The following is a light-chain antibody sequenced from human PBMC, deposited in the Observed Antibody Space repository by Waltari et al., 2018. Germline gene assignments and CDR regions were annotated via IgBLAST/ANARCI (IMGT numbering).Light chain of an antibody. J-gene: IGLJ2*01. V-gene: IGLV3-25*03. CDR1: ALPKQY. CDR3: QSADSSGTYVV. Sequence: SSELTQPPSVSVSPGQTARITCPGDALPKQYASWYQQKPGQAPVLVIYKDSERPSGIPERFSGSSSGTTVTLTISGVQAEDEADYYCQSADSSGTYVVFGGGTKLTVL. CDR2: KDS.